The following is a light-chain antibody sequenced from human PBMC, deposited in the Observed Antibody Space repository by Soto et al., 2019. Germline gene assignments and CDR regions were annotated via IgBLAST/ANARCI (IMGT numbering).Light chain of an antibody. CDR3: SSFTSSITYV. CDR2: DVT. CDR1: SSDVGGYNS. Sequence: QSALTQPASVSGSPGQSITISCTGTSSDVGGYNSVSWYRQDPGKAPKLMFYDVTNRPSGVSNRFSGSKSGNTASLTISGLQAEDEADYYCSSFTSSITYVFGTGTKVTVL. J-gene: IGLJ1*01. V-gene: IGLV2-14*01.